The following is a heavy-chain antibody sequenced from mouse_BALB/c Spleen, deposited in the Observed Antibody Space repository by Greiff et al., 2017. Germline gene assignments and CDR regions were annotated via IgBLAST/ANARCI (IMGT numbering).Heavy chain of an antibody. CDR3: ARRVANFDY. J-gene: IGHJ2*01. V-gene: IGHV1-9*01. D-gene: IGHD1-1*02. CDR2: ILPGSGST. Sequence: VKLVESGAELMKPGASVKISCTATGYTFSSYWIEWVKQRPGHGLEWIGEILPGSGSTNYNEKFKGKATFTADTSSNTAYRQLSSLTSEDSAVYYCARRVANFDYWGQGTTLTVSS. CDR1: GYTFSSYW.